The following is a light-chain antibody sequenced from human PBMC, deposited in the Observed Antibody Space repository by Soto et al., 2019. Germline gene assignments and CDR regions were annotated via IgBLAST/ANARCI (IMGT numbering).Light chain of an antibody. J-gene: IGLJ1*01. V-gene: IGLV2-14*01. CDR2: EVS. CDR3: SSHTTYNPRV. Sequence: QSALTQPASVSGSPGQSIAISCTGTSSDVGAYNNVSWDQQHPGNAPKLIIHEVSNRPSGISDRFSGSKSGNTDYLTISGLQADDEADYYCSSHTTYNPRVFGTGTKVTVL. CDR1: SSDVGAYNN.